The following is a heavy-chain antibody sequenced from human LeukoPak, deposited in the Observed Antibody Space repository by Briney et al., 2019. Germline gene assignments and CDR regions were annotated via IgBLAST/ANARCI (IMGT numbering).Heavy chain of an antibody. CDR1: GYSFTTDG. CDR3: ARALYHTFDY. J-gene: IGHJ4*02. Sequence: ASVKVSCKASGYSFTTDGISWVRQAPGQGLEWMGWISANNNNTDNVQKLQGRVTMTTDTSTSTAYMELRSLRSDDTAVYYCARALYHTFDYWGQGTLVTVSS. D-gene: IGHD2-2*01. CDR2: ISANNNNT. V-gene: IGHV1-18*01.